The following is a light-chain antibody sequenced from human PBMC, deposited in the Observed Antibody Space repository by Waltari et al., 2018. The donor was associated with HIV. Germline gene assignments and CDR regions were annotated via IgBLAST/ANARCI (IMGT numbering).Light chain of an antibody. CDR2: GVT. Sequence: QSALTQPASVSGSPGQSITISCTGTSSDVGSYNLVSWYEHHPGKAPKLIIYGVTKRPSGVSNRFFGSKSGNTASLTISGLQAEDEADYYCCSYAGSPTFVIFGGGTKLTVL. CDR3: CSYAGSPTFVI. V-gene: IGLV2-23*02. CDR1: SSDVGSYNL. J-gene: IGLJ2*01.